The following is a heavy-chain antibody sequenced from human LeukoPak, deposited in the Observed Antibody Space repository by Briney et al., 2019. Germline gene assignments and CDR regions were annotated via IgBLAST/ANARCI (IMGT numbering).Heavy chain of an antibody. V-gene: IGHV3-74*01. J-gene: IGHJ3*02. Sequence: GGSLRLSCAASGFTFSNYWMHWVRQAPGKGLIWVSRINSDGSSTGYADSVKGRFTISRDNAKNTLYLQMNSLRAEDTAVYYCARANYDSSGYYDAFDIWGQGTMPTVSS. CDR3: ARANYDSSGYYDAFDI. CDR2: INSDGSST. CDR1: GFTFSNYW. D-gene: IGHD3-22*01.